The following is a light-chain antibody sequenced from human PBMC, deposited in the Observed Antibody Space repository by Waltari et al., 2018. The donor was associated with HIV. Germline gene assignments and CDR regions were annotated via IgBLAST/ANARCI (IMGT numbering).Light chain of an antibody. CDR2: WAS. J-gene: IGKJ1*01. CDR3: QQCFSSLWT. CDR1: HTLLHSAKRTNY. Sequence: DIVMTQFPDSLAVSLGETATVSCKSSHTLLHSAKRTNYLRWYQQKPGQPPKLLVYWASTRESGVSDRFIGTGSGTNFTLTITSLQAEDVAVYYCQQCFSSLWTFGQGTKV. V-gene: IGKV4-1*01.